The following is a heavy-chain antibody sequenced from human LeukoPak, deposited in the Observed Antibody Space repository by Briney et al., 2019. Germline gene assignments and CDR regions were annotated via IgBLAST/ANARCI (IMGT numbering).Heavy chain of an antibody. CDR2: IGTAGDI. CDR3: AELGITMIGGV. V-gene: IGHV3-13*01. Sequence: PGGPLRLSCAASGFTFSSYDMHGVRQATGKALEWVSGIGTAGDIYYPGSVKGRFTISRDNAKNSLYLQMNSLRAEDTAVYYCAELGITMIGGVWGKGTTVTISS. D-gene: IGHD3-10*02. CDR1: GFTFSSYD. J-gene: IGHJ6*04.